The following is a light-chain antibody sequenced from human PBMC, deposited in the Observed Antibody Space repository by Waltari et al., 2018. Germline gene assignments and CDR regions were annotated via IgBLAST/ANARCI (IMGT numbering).Light chain of an antibody. J-gene: IGLJ2*01. CDR2: KDS. Sequence: SYELPQPPSVSVSPGPKARITCSGDALPQQYAYWYQQKPGQAPVLVIYKDSERPSGIPERFSGSSSGTTVTLTISGVQTEDEADYYCQSADSSGTPVVFGGGTKLTVL. CDR1: ALPQQY. CDR3: QSADSSGTPVV. V-gene: IGLV3-25*03.